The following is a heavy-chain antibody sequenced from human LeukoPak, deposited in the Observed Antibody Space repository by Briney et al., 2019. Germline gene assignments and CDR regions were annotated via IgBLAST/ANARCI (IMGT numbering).Heavy chain of an antibody. V-gene: IGHV4-59*01. Sequence: SETLSLTCTVSGGSISSYYWSWIRQPPGKGLEWVGCIYYSGSTNYNPSLKSRVTISVDTSKHQFSLKLSSVTAADTAVYYCARDSRSGVDWFDPWGQGTLVTVSS. D-gene: IGHD3-10*01. CDR2: IYYSGST. CDR3: ARDSRSGVDWFDP. J-gene: IGHJ5*02. CDR1: GGSISSYY.